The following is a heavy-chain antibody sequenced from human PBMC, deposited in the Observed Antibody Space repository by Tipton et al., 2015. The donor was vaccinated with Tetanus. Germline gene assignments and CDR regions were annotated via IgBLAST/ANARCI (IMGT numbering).Heavy chain of an antibody. CDR2: ISHTGTTT. CDR1: GFTFSAYY. D-gene: IGHD6-6*01. V-gene: IGHV3-11*01. CDR3: ARSESRIAPRIPWGMDI. Sequence: SLRLSCAASGFTFSAYYMSWIRLAPGKGLEWISYISHTGTTTYYSASVMGRFTVSRDNTKNSLYLVINSLRAEDTAVYYCARSESRIAPRIPWGMDIWGQGTTVTVSS. J-gene: IGHJ6*02.